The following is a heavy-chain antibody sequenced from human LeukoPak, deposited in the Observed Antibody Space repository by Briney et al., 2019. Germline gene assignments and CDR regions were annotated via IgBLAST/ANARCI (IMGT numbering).Heavy chain of an antibody. J-gene: IGHJ4*02. D-gene: IGHD1-26*01. CDR1: GASITSGAFY. Sequence: SETLSLTCTVSGASITSGAFYWGWLRQPPGKGLEWIGYIYYTGSTKYNPALKSRFTMSLDTSKNQFSLKVRSVTAADTATYYCASRVMWDHGDYFDYWGQGTLFTVSS. CDR3: ASRVMWDHGDYFDY. CDR2: IYYTGST. V-gene: IGHV4-61*08.